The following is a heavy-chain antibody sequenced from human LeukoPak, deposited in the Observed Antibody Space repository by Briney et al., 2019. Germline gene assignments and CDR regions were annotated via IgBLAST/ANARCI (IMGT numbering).Heavy chain of an antibody. D-gene: IGHD6-13*01. CDR1: GYTFTGYY. CDR2: MNPNSGNT. V-gene: IGHV1-8*02. Sequence: GASVKVSCKASGYTFTGYYMHWVRQAPGQGLEWIGWMNPNSGNTGYAQKFQGRVTMTRNTSISTAYMELSSLRSEDTAVYYCAREGGRIAAAGTESGYWGQGTLVTVSS. J-gene: IGHJ4*02. CDR3: AREGGRIAAAGTESGY.